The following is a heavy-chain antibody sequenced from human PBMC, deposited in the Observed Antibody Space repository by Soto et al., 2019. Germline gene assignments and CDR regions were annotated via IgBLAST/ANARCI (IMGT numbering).Heavy chain of an antibody. D-gene: IGHD6-13*01. V-gene: IGHV3-33*08. CDR2: IWYDGSNK. J-gene: IGHJ4*02. CDR3: AREGIAAAGGFYYFDY. CDR1: GFTFSSYG. Sequence: GGSLRLSCAASGFTFSSYGMHWVRQAPGKGLEWVAVIWYDGSNKYYADSVKGRFTISRDNSKNTLYLQMNSLRAEDTAVYYCAREGIAAAGGFYYFDYWGQGTLVTVSS.